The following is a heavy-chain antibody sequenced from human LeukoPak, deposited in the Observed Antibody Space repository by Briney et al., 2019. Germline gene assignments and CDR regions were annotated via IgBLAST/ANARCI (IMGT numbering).Heavy chain of an antibody. Sequence: GGSLRLSCAASGFTFSTYGIHWVRQAPGKGLEWVALIRFDGINKFYAGSVKGRFTVSRDNSKNTVHLQMSSLRAEDTAVYYCAKDTPLCYFDYWGQGTLDTVSS. CDR3: AKDTPLCYFDY. CDR2: IRFDGINK. V-gene: IGHV3-30*02. J-gene: IGHJ4*02. D-gene: IGHD3-16*01. CDR1: GFTFSTYG.